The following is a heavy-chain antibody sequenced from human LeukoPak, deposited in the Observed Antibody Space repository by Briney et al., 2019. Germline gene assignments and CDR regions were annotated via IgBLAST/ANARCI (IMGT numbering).Heavy chain of an antibody. Sequence: GGSLRLSCAASGFTFSDYYMSWIRQAPGKGLEWVSYISSSGSTIYYADSVKGRFTISRDNAKNSLYLQMNSLRAEDTAVYYCARDGTLTYHDVWSGYSGYYYGMDVGSEGTTVTV. J-gene: IGHJ6*02. CDR3: ARDGTLTYHDVWSGYSGYYYGMDV. V-gene: IGHV3-11*04. CDR2: ISSSGSTI. D-gene: IGHD3-3*01. CDR1: GFTFSDYY.